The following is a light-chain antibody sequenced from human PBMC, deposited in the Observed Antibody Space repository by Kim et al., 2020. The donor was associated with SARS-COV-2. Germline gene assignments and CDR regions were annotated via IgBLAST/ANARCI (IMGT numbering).Light chain of an antibody. CDR1: QSVGNY. CDR2: DAS. CDR3: QQRYNWPPLT. J-gene: IGKJ4*01. V-gene: IGKV3-11*01. Sequence: EIVLTQSPATLSLSPRERATLSCRASQSVGNYLAWYQQKPGQAPRLLIYDASNRATGIPSRFGGSGFGTDFTLTISSLEPEDFAVYYCQQRYNWPPLTFGGGTKVDIK.